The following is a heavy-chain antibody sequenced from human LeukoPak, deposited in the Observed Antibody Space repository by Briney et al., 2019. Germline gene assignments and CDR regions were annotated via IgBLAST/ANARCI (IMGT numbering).Heavy chain of an antibody. J-gene: IGHJ5*02. V-gene: IGHV4-38-2*01. CDR3: AGDKETTGNGRPNWFDP. CDR2: IFQRGYS. D-gene: IGHD1-1*01. Sequence: PSETLSLTCAVSGYSISSGYYRGWIRQPPGKGLQWIGSIFQRGYSYYNPSLKSRVTISVDTSRNQFSLKLSSVTAADTAVYYCAGDKETTGNGRPNWFDPWGQGTLVTVSS. CDR1: GYSISSGYY.